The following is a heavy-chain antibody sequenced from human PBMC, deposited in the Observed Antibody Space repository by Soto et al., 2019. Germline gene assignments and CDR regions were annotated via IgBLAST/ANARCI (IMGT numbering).Heavy chain of an antibody. V-gene: IGHV3-23*01. CDR2: ISGSGGST. D-gene: IGHD3-22*01. CDR1: GFSFSSYA. CDR3: AKSNDSSGYYTWYFDL. Sequence: GSLRLSCAASGFSFSSYAMSWVRQAPGKGLEWVSPISGSGGSTYYADSVKGRFTISRDNSKNTLCLQMNSLRAEDTAVYYCAKSNDSSGYYTWYFDLWGRGTLVTVSS. J-gene: IGHJ2*01.